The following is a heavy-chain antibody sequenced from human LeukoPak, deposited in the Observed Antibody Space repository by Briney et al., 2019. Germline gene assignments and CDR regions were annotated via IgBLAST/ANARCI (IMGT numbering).Heavy chain of an antibody. CDR1: GYTFTSYD. CDR2: MNPNSGNT. J-gene: IGHJ5*02. Sequence: ASVKVSCKASGYTFTSYDINWVRQATGQGLEWMGWMNPNSGNTGYAQKFQGRVTMTRNTSISTAYMELSSLRSEDTAVYYCARVGMVGATTHSLFDPWGQGTLVTVSS. D-gene: IGHD1-26*01. CDR3: ARVGMVGATTHSLFDP. V-gene: IGHV1-8*01.